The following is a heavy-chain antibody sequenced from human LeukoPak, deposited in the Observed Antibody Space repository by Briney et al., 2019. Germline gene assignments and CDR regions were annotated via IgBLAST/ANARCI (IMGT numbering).Heavy chain of an antibody. CDR3: AREFGFVTMVRGVSYNWFDP. CDR2: IIPIFGTA. CDR1: GGTFSSYA. V-gene: IGHV1-69*13. Sequence: EASVKVSCKASGGTFSSYAISWVRQAPGQGLEWMGGIIPIFGTANYAQKFQGRVTITADESTSTAYMELSSLRSEDTAVYYCAREFGFVTMVRGVSYNWFDPWGQGTLVTVSS. D-gene: IGHD3-10*01. J-gene: IGHJ5*02.